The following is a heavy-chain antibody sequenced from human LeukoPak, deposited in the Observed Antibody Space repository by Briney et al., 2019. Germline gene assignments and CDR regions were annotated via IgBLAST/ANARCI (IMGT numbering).Heavy chain of an antibody. J-gene: IGHJ6*03. CDR2: ISNRSTYI. CDR1: ESTFNRYS. D-gene: IGHD6-13*01. V-gene: IGHV3-21*01. CDR3: ARGGVIAAAGTYYYYYYMDV. Sequence: GGSLTLSSAVSESTFNRYSMNWVRQAPGQGLEWVSAISNRSTYIYYADSVKGRFTISRDNAKNSLYLQIHSLRAEDTAVYYCARGGVIAAAGTYYYYYYMDVWGKGTTVTISS.